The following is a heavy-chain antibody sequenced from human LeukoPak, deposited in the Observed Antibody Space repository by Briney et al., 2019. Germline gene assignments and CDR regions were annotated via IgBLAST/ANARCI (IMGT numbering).Heavy chain of an antibody. D-gene: IGHD3-10*01. V-gene: IGHV3-7*01. Sequence: GGSLRLSCAASRFTFTTYWMTWVRQVPGKGLEWVANIKEDGSEIYYVDAVKGRFSISRDNAKTSLYLQMNSLSVADTAVYYCVTDQTGRHPYFFDYWGQGTLVTVSS. CDR3: VTDQTGRHPYFFDY. CDR1: RFTFTTYW. J-gene: IGHJ4*02. CDR2: IKEDGSEI.